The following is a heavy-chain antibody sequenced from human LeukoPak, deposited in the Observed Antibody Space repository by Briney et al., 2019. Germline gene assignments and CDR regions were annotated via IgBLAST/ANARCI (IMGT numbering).Heavy chain of an antibody. V-gene: IGHV4-39*07. D-gene: IGHD3-22*01. CDR2: IYYSGST. Sequence: SETLSLTCTVSGGSISSSSYYWGWIRQPPGKGLEWIGSIYYSGSTNYNPSLKSRVTISVDTSKNQFSLKLSSVTAADTAVYYCARAGAGGYYYDSSGYYPPFDYWGQGTLVTVSS. CDR1: GGSISSSSYY. CDR3: ARAGAGGYYYDSSGYYPPFDY. J-gene: IGHJ4*02.